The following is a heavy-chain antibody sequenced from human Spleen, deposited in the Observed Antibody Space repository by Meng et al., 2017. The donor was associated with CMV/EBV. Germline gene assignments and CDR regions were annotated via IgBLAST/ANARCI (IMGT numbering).Heavy chain of an antibody. CDR1: GGSFSDYY. CDR3: ARARKGTGYYYDSSGYPSFIDY. CDR2: INHSGST. D-gene: IGHD3-22*01. J-gene: IGHJ4*02. Sequence: SETLSLTCAVYGGSFSDYYWSWIRQPPGKGLEWIGEINHSGSTNYNPSLKSRVTISVDTSKNQFSLKLSSVTAADTAVYYCARARKGTGYYYDSSGYPSFIDYWGQGTLVTVSS. V-gene: IGHV4-34*01.